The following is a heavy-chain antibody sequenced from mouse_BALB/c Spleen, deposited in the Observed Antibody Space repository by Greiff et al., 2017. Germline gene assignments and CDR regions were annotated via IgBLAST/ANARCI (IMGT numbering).Heavy chain of an antibody. D-gene: IGHD2-4*01. Sequence: QVQLQQPGAELVRPGASVKLSCKASGYTFTSYWINWVKQRPGQGLEWIGNIYPSDSYTNYNQKFKDKATLTVDKSSSTAYMQLSSPTSEDSAVYYCTRHDYGYAMDYWGQGTSVTVSS. CDR1: GYTFTSYW. J-gene: IGHJ4*01. CDR3: TRHDYGYAMDY. V-gene: IGHV1-69*02. CDR2: IYPSDSYT.